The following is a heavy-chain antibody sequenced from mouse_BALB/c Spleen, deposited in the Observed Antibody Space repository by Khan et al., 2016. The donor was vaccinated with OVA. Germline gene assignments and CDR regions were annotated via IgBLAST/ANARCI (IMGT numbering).Heavy chain of an antibody. V-gene: IGHV1-20*02. D-gene: IGHD1-1*01. CDR3: TRIYRSDFDY. CDR1: GYSFTGYF. CDR2: INPHIGET. Sequence: VQLQQSGPELVRPGASVKISCKASGYSFTGYFMNWVMQSHGKSLEWIGRINPHIGETFYNQRFKDKATLTVAESSSTAHMELRSLASEDSGVYYCTRIYRSDFDYWGQGTTLTVSS. J-gene: IGHJ2*01.